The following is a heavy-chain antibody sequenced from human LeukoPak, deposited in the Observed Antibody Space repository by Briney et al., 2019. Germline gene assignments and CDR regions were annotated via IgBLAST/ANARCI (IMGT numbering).Heavy chain of an antibody. V-gene: IGHV3-23*01. CDR2: ISGSGGST. D-gene: IGHD6-13*01. Sequence: PGGSLRLSCAASGFTFSSYAMSWVRQAPGKGLEWVSAISGSGGSTYYADSVKGRFTISRDNSKNTLYLQMNSLRAEDTAVYYCARDPPPSSWYTQGGVDPLDYWGQGTLVTVSS. CDR3: ARDPPPSSWYTQGGVDPLDY. CDR1: GFTFSSYA. J-gene: IGHJ4*02.